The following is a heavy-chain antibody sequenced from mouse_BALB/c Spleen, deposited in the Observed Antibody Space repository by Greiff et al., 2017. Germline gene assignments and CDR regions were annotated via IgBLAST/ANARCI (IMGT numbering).Heavy chain of an antibody. CDR3: ARDYRYGDYYAMDY. V-gene: IGHV5-9-4*01. CDR2: ISSGGSYT. Sequence: EVKLVESGGGLVKPGGSLTLSCAASGFTFSSYAMSWVRQSPEKRLEWVAEISSGGSYTYYPDTVTGRFTISRDNAKNTLYLEMSSLRSEDTAMYYCARDYRYGDYYAMDYWGQGTSVTVSS. J-gene: IGHJ4*01. D-gene: IGHD2-14*01. CDR1: GFTFSSYA.